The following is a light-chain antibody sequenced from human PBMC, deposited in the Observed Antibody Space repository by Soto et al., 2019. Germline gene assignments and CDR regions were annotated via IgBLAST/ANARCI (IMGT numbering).Light chain of an antibody. CDR3: QQYGSSPRT. J-gene: IGKJ5*01. V-gene: IGKV3-20*01. CDR1: QSVCSSY. Sequence: EIVLTQSPVTLSFSPGEIATLSCSSSQSVCSSYLAWYQQKPGQAPRLLIYGASSRATGIPDRFSGSGSGTDFTLTISRLEPEDFAVYYCQQYGSSPRTFGQGTRLEIK. CDR2: GAS.